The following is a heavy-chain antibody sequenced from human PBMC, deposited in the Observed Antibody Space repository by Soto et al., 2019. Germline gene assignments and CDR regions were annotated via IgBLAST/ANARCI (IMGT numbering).Heavy chain of an antibody. Sequence: ASVKVSCKASGYTFTSYGISWVRQAPGQGLEWMGWISAYNGNTNYAQKLQGRVTMTTDTSTSTAYMELRSLRSDDTAVYYCARGYCSSTSCYLGNWFDPWGQGTLVTVS. CDR1: GYTFTSYG. D-gene: IGHD2-2*01. J-gene: IGHJ5*02. V-gene: IGHV1-18*01. CDR3: ARGYCSSTSCYLGNWFDP. CDR2: ISAYNGNT.